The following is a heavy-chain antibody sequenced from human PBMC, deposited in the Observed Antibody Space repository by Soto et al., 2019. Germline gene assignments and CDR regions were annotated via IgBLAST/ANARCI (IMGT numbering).Heavy chain of an antibody. D-gene: IGHD2-15*01. CDR2: IWYDGSNK. V-gene: IGHV3-33*01. J-gene: IGHJ4*02. CDR1: GFTFSSYG. Sequence: QVQLVESGGGVVQPGRSLRLSCAASGFTFSSYGMHWVRQAPGKGLEWVAVIWYDGSNKDYADSVKGRFTISRDNSKNTLYLQMNSLRAEDTAVYYCARDGAWSTGYFDYWGQGTLVTVSS. CDR3: ARDGAWSTGYFDY.